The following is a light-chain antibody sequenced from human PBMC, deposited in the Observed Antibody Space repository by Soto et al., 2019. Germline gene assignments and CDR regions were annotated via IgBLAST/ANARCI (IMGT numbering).Light chain of an antibody. CDR1: QSVSSSY. CDR3: QHYGSSPGYT. V-gene: IGKV3-20*01. CDR2: GAS. J-gene: IGKJ2*01. Sequence: EIVLTQSPGTLSLSPGERATLSCRASQSVSSSYLAWYRQKPGQAPRLIIYGASRRATGIPDRFSGSGSGTDFTLTISTLEPADFAVYYCQHYGSSPGYTFGQGTKLEIK.